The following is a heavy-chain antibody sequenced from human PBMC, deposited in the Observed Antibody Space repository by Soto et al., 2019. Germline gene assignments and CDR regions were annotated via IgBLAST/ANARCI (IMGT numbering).Heavy chain of an antibody. CDR1: GGPLISYA. Sequence: KVACTASGGPLISYAIIWVRQDHGQGLEWMGGIIPIFGTANYAQKFQGRVTITADESTSTAYMELSSLRSEDTAVYYCARVNNCSSTSCYQDYYYYGMDVWGQGTTVTVSS. V-gene: IGHV1-69*01. J-gene: IGHJ6*02. CDR3: ARVNNCSSTSCYQDYYYYGMDV. D-gene: IGHD2-2*01. CDR2: IIPIFGTA.